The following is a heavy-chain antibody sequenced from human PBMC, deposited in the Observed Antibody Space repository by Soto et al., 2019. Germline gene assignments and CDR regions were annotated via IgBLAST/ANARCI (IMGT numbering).Heavy chain of an antibody. D-gene: IGHD3-3*01. CDR1: GGTFSSYA. Sequence: QVQLVQSGAEVKKPESSVKVSCKASGGTFSSYAISWVRQAPGQGLEWMGGSIPIFGTANYAQKFQGRVTITADKSTSTAYMELSSLRSEDTAVYYCARKLRPRNYDFWSGYYPLDYWGQGTLVTVSS. J-gene: IGHJ4*02. V-gene: IGHV1-69*06. CDR2: SIPIFGTA. CDR3: ARKLRPRNYDFWSGYYPLDY.